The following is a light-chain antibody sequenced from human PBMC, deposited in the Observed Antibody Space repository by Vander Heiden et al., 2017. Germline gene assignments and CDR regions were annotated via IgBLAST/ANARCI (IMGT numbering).Light chain of an antibody. V-gene: IGKV2-30*01. Sequence: DAVLTQSPLSLPVTLGQPASISCRSSQSLVNSDGNTYLNWFHQRPGQSPRRLIYKVSDRDSGVPDRFSGSGSGTDFTLRISRVEAEDAGVYYCMQGSFWPYTFGQGTKLEIK. J-gene: IGKJ2*01. CDR3: MQGSFWPYT. CDR2: KVS. CDR1: QSLVNSDGNTY.